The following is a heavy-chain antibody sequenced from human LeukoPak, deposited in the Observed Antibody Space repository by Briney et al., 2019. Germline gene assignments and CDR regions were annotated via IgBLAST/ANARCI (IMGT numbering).Heavy chain of an antibody. J-gene: IGHJ4*02. V-gene: IGHV1-18*01. Sequence: GASVKVSCKASGYTFTSYGISWVRQAPGQGLEWMGWISAYNGNTNYAQKLQGRVTMTTDTSTSTAYMELRSLRSDDTAVYYCARTYYYDSSGYYPPYYFDYWGQGTLVTVSS. CDR1: GYTFTSYG. D-gene: IGHD3-22*01. CDR3: ARTYYYDSSGYYPPYYFDY. CDR2: ISAYNGNT.